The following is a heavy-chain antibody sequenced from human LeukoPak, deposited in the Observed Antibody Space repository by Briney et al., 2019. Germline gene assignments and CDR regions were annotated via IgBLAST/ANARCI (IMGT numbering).Heavy chain of an antibody. CDR1: GDTFSGYC. V-gene: IGHV4-34*01. J-gene: IGHJ4*02. CDR2: INHSGST. D-gene: IGHD3-22*01. Sequence: PAESLSLSCAASGDTFSGYCLPWIRQAPGKGLEWVGDINHSGSTNYNPSLQRRVSISVDTSKKQFSLNVTFVTGADTAVYYCARTSGFFDGSGFYLENPYYFQYWGQGVLVTVSS. CDR3: ARTSGFFDGSGFYLENPYYFQY.